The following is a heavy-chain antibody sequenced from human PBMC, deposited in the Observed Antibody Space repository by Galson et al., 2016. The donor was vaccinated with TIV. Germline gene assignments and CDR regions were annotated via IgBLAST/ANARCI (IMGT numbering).Heavy chain of an antibody. CDR3: VRLIFPYASADY. V-gene: IGHV5-51*03. CDR2: IYPGDSNT. J-gene: IGHJ4*02. CDR1: GYSFTNYW. Sequence: QSGAEVKKPGESLQISCKGSGYSFTNYWIGWVRQMPGKGLEWMGIIYPGDSNTRYSPSFQGQVSISADWSISTAYLQWSSLKASDTAMFYCVRLIFPYASADYWGQGTLVTVSS. D-gene: IGHD2-21*02.